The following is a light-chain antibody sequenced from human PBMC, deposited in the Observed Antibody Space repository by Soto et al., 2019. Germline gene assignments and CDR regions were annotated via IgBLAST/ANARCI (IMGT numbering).Light chain of an antibody. CDR2: DVT. Sequence: QSVLTQPRSVSGSPGQSVTISGTGTSSDVGGYDYVSWYQQHPGKAPKLMIYDVTKRPSGVPDRFSGSRSGNTASLTISGLQAEDDADYYCCSYAGTYTFYVFGTGTKVTVL. V-gene: IGLV2-11*01. CDR1: SSDVGGYDY. J-gene: IGLJ1*01. CDR3: CSYAGTYTFYV.